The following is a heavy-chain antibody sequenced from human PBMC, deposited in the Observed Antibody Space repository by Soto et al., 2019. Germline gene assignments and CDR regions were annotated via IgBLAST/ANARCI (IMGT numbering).Heavy chain of an antibody. V-gene: IGHV1-18*01. CDR1: GYTFTSYG. D-gene: IGHD2-15*01. CDR3: ARDLKEIVVVVAATPDAFDI. Sequence: QVQLVQSGAEVKKPGASVKVSCKASGYTFTSYGISWVRQAPGQGLEWMGWISAYNGSTNYAQKLQGRVTMTTDTSTSTAYMELRSLRSDDTAVYYCARDLKEIVVVVAATPDAFDIWGQGTMVTVSS. J-gene: IGHJ3*02. CDR2: ISAYNGST.